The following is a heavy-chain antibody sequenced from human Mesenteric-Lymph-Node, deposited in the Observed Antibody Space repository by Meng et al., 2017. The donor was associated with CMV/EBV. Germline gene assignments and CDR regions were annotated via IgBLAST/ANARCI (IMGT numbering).Heavy chain of an antibody. CDR1: GFTFSRYR. Sequence: GESLKISCAASGFTFSRYRMNWVRQAPGKGLEWVSSICSDSFYIYSADSLRGRFTISRDNAKNSLYLQMNSLRAEDTAVYYCARDRVVPAAYGGYYYYYGMDVWGQGTTVTVSS. V-gene: IGHV3-21*01. CDR2: ICSDSFYI. D-gene: IGHD2-2*01. CDR3: ARDRVVPAAYGGYYYYYGMDV. J-gene: IGHJ6*02.